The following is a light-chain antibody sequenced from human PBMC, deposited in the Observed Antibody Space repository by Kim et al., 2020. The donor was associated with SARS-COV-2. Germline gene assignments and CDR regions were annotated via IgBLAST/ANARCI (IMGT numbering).Light chain of an antibody. V-gene: IGLV1-44*01. CDR3: VAWDDSLNGVV. CDR1: GTNIGTNT. Sequence: GQRVPCYCNGDGTNIGTNTVNWCHQLPGTAPKHHVYGDNLRPSGVPDRFSGSKSGTSASLAISGLQSEDEADYYCVAWDDSLNGVVFGGGTQLTVL. J-gene: IGLJ2*01. CDR2: GDN.